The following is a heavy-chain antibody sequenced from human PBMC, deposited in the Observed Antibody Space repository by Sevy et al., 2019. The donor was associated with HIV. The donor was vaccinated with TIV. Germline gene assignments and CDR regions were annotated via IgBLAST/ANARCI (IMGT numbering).Heavy chain of an antibody. CDR1: GGSITSLY. J-gene: IGHJ4*02. CDR2: IYYNGHI. D-gene: IGHD3-16*01. CDR3: AGGDGWGGGDF. Sequence: SETLSLTCTVSGGSITSLYWNWIRQPPGKGLEWIANIYYNGHINYNPSLKSRVTLSLNTSKNQFILRLSSVTAADTASDYCAGGDGWGGGDFWGQGTLVTVSS. V-gene: IGHV4-59*08.